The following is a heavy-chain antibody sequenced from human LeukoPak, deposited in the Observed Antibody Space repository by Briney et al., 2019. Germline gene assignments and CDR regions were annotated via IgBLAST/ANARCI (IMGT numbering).Heavy chain of an antibody. CDR1: GFTFSSYA. CDR3: ARDPPDSYSSGWLDY. J-gene: IGHJ4*02. CDR2: ISYDGSNK. D-gene: IGHD6-19*01. Sequence: PGGSLRLSCAASGFTFSSYAMSWVRQAPGKGLEWVAVISYDGSNKYYADSVKGRFTISRDNSKNTLYLQMNSLRAEDTAVYYCARDPPDSYSSGWLDYWGQGTLVTVSS. V-gene: IGHV3-30-3*01.